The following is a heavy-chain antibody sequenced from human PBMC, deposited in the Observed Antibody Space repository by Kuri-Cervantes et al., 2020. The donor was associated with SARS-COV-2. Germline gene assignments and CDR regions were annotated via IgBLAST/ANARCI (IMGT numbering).Heavy chain of an antibody. D-gene: IGHD4-17*01. V-gene: IGHV4-34*01. J-gene: IGHJ6*03. CDR2: VNHRGST. Sequence: GSLRLSCAFYGESFSGYCWNWIRQSPGKGLEWIGEVNHRGSTNYNPSLKSRVTISVDTSKNQFSLKLSSVTAADTAVYYCARGRGVTTFYYYYYMDVWGKGTTVTVSS. CDR3: ARGRGVTTFYYYYYMDV. CDR1: GESFSGYC.